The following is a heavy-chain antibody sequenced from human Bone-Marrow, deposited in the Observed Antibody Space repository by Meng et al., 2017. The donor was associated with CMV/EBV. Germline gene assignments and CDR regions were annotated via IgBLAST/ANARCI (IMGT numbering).Heavy chain of an antibody. V-gene: IGHV3-30-3*01. CDR2: ISYDGSNK. J-gene: IGHJ6*02. Sequence: GESLKISCAASGFTFSSYAMHWVRQAPGKGLEWVAVISYDGSNKYYADSVKGRFTISRDNSKNTLYLQMNSLRAEDTAVYYCARDGEVRFLEWLTTIRGMDVWDQGTTVTVSS. CDR3: ARDGEVRFLEWLTTIRGMDV. CDR1: GFTFSSYA. D-gene: IGHD3-3*01.